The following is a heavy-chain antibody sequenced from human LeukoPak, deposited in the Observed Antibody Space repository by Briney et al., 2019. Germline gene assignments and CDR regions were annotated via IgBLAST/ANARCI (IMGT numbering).Heavy chain of an antibody. CDR3: AKDQIRGLVVYAIYYYYGMDV. Sequence: QPGGSLRLSCAASGFTFSSYAMSWVRQAPGKGLEWVSAISGSGGSTYYADSVKGRFTISRDNSKNTLYLQMNSLRAEDTAVYYCAKDQIRGLVVYAIYYYYGMDVWGQGTTVTVSS. CDR2: ISGSGGST. D-gene: IGHD2-8*01. J-gene: IGHJ6*02. V-gene: IGHV3-23*01. CDR1: GFTFSSYA.